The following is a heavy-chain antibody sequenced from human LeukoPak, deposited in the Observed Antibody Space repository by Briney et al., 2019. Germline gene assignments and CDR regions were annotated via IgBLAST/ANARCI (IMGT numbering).Heavy chain of an antibody. V-gene: IGHV4-4*07. Sequence: ASETLPLTCTVSGGSISSYYWSWLRQPAGKGLEWIGRIYTSGSTNYNPSLKSRVTMSVDTSKNQFSLKLSSVTAADTAVYYCARGAYGSTQPFDYWGQGTLVTVSS. J-gene: IGHJ4*02. CDR2: IYTSGST. CDR1: GGSISSYY. CDR3: ARGAYGSTQPFDY. D-gene: IGHD3-22*01.